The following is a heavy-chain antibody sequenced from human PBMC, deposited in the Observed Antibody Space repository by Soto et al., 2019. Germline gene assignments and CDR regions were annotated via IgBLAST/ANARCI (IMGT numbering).Heavy chain of an antibody. CDR2: IYHSGST. J-gene: IGHJ5*02. CDR1: GGSISSGGYS. V-gene: IGHV4-30-2*01. D-gene: IGHD3-22*01. Sequence: SETLSLTCAVSGGSISSGGYSWSWIRQPPGKGLEWIGYIYHSGSTNYSPSLKSRVTISVDTSKNQFSLTLTSVTAADTAVYYCATVPSTYYYDTSGTGGWFDPWGQGTLVTVSS. CDR3: ATVPSTYYYDTSGTGGWFDP.